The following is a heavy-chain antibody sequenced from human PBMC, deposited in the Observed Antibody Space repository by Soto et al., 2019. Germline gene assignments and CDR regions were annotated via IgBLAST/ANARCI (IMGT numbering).Heavy chain of an antibody. CDR2: INHSGST. CDR3: ARLPAYYDILTGYYTDYYYYGMDV. CDR1: GGSFSGYY. D-gene: IGHD3-9*01. J-gene: IGHJ6*02. V-gene: IGHV4-34*01. Sequence: PSETLSLTCAVYGGSFSGYYWTWIRQPPGTGLGWIGEINHSGSTNYNPSIKSRVTISVDTSKNQFSLKLSSVTAADTAVYYCARLPAYYDILTGYYTDYYYYGMDVWGQGTTVTVSS.